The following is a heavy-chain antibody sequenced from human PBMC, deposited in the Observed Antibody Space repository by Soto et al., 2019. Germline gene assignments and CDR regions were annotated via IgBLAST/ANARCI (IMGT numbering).Heavy chain of an antibody. J-gene: IGHJ6*02. Sequence: PSGTLSLTCAVYGGSFSGYYWSWIRQPPGKGLEWIGEINHSGSTNYNPSLKSRVTISVDTSKNQFPLKLSSVTAAETAVYYCARGLALRYFDWSRAYYGMDVWGQGAKVTVSS. CDR2: INHSGST. D-gene: IGHD3-9*01. V-gene: IGHV4-34*01. CDR1: GGSFSGYY. CDR3: ARGLALRYFDWSRAYYGMDV.